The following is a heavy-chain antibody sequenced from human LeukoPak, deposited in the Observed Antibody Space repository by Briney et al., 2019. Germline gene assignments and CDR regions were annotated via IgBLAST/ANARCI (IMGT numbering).Heavy chain of an antibody. CDR1: GFTFSSYS. CDR2: ISSSSSYI. V-gene: IGHV3-21*01. CDR3: ARGGDDSGYYSFDY. J-gene: IGHJ4*02. D-gene: IGHD3-22*01. Sequence: GGSLRLSCAASGFTFSSYSMNWVRQAPGKGLEWVSSISSSSSYIYYADSVKGRFTISRDNAKNSLYLQMNSLRAEDTAVYYCARGGDDSGYYSFDYWGQGTLVTVSS.